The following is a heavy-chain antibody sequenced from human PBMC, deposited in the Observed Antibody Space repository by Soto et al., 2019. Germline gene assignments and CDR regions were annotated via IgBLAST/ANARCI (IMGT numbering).Heavy chain of an antibody. D-gene: IGHD3-9*01. CDR2: IIPIFGTA. Sequence: GASVKVSRKASVCTFSSYAISCLLLTPEQGLEWMGGIIPIFGTANYAQKFQGRVTITADESTSTAYMELSSLRSEDTAVYYCARGRRSLRYFDWSPSDYWGQGTLVTVSS. V-gene: IGHV1-69*13. CDR3: ARGRRSLRYFDWSPSDY. CDR1: VCTFSSYA. J-gene: IGHJ4*02.